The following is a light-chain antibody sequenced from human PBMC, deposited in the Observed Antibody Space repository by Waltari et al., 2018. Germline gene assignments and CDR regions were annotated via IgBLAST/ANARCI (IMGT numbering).Light chain of an antibody. Sequence: EIVLTQSPGTLSLSPGERAILSCRASQRVGRSLGWYQQKNGQAPRLLIYDASTRATGIPDRFSGGGSGTDFSLTISRLEPEDFAVYYCQMYVRLPATFGQGTKVEI. J-gene: IGKJ1*01. CDR2: DAS. CDR3: QMYVRLPAT. V-gene: IGKV3-20*01. CDR1: QRVGRS.